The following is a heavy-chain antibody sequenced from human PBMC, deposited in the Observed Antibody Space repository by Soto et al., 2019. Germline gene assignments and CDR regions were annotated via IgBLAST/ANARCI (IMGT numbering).Heavy chain of an antibody. CDR2: ISHDGSNQ. CDR1: GFSFSDFG. V-gene: IGHV3-30*18. D-gene: IGHD2-21*02. Sequence: GALLLSCSPSGFSFSDFGMHWVRQAPGKGLEWVAAISHDGSNQYYGDSVKGRFSISRDHSNNRLYLQMNNLKVEDSAIYYCAKETRSRAVTATRVNGMDVWGQGTKVTVYS. CDR3: AKETRSRAVTATRVNGMDV. J-gene: IGHJ6*02.